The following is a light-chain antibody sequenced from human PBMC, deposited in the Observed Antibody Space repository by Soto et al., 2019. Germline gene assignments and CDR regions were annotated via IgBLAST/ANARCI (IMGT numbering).Light chain of an antibody. CDR3: SSYTSSRTVI. Sequence: QSVLTQPASVSGSPGQSITISCTGTSSDVGGYTFVSWYQHHPGKGPKLLISEVSNRPSGVSNRFSGPKSGNTASLTISGLQTEDAAEYYCSSYTSSRTVIFGGGTKLTVL. CDR2: EVS. V-gene: IGLV2-14*01. J-gene: IGLJ2*01. CDR1: SSDVGGYTF.